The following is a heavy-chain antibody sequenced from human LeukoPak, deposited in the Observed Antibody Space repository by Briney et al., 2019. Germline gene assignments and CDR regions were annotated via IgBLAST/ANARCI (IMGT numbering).Heavy chain of an antibody. Sequence: PSETLSLTCTVSGGSISTYYWSWIRQPAGKGLEWIGRIYTSGSTHYNPSLKSRVTMSVDTSKNQFSLKLSSVTAADTAVYYCARVGNYYGSGSLNFDYWGQGTLVTVSS. CDR2: IYTSGST. V-gene: IGHV4-4*07. J-gene: IGHJ4*02. CDR3: ARVGNYYGSGSLNFDY. D-gene: IGHD3-10*01. CDR1: GGSISTYY.